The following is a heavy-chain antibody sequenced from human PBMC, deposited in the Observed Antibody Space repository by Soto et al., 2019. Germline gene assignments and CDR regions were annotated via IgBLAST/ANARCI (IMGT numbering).Heavy chain of an antibody. V-gene: IGHV3-74*01. CDR3: ATGHYDFWSGYPYGMDV. Sequence: GGSLRLSCAASGFTFSSYWMHWVRQAPGKGLVWVSRINSDGSSTSYADSVKSRFTISRDNAKNTLYLQMNSLRAEDTAVYYCATGHYDFWSGYPYGMDVWGQGTTVTVSS. CDR2: INSDGSST. CDR1: GFTFSSYW. J-gene: IGHJ6*02. D-gene: IGHD3-3*01.